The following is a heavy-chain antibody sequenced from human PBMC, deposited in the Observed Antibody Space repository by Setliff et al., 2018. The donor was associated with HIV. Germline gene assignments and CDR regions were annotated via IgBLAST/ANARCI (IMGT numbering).Heavy chain of an antibody. D-gene: IGHD3-16*01. CDR2: VNPKSGDA. Sequence: ASVKVSCKASGYTFTRSDINWVRQAMGHGLEWMGWVNPKSGDAGHTQKFQDRLTITRNTSTNTAYMELGGLTPEDTAVYFCARSGPRDYDYWNNQPRRYFDLWGRGTPVTVSS. J-gene: IGHJ2*01. CDR1: GYTFTRSD. V-gene: IGHV1-8*03. CDR3: ARSGPRDYDYWNNQPRRYFDL.